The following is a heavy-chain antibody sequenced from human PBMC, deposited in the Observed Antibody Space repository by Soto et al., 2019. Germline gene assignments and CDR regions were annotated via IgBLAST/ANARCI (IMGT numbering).Heavy chain of an antibody. D-gene: IGHD1-26*01. J-gene: IGHJ4*02. V-gene: IGHV1-3*01. CDR3: ARGFPSGGYPDF. Sequence: ASVKVSCKASGYTFTSYAMHWVRQAPGQRLEWMGWINAGNGNTKYSQKFQGRVTITRDTSASTAYMELSSLRSEDTAVYYCARGFPSGGYPDFRGQGTLVTVSS. CDR1: GYTFTSYA. CDR2: INAGNGNT.